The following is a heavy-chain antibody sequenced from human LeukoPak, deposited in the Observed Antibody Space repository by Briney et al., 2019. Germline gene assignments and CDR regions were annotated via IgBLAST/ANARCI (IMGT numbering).Heavy chain of an antibody. D-gene: IGHD6-6*01. CDR1: GYTFTGYY. CDR2: INPNSGGT. J-gene: IGHJ5*02. V-gene: IGHV1-2*02. Sequence: ASVKVSCKASGYTFTGYYMHWVRQAPGQGLEWMGWINPNSGGTNYAQKFQGRVTMTRDTSISTAYMGLSRLRSDDTAVYYCARDYRGYSSSSGWFDPWGQGTLVTVSS. CDR3: ARDYRGYSSSSGWFDP.